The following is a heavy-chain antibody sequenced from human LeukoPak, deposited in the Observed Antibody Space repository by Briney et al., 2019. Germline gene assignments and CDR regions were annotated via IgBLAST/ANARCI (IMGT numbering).Heavy chain of an antibody. J-gene: IGHJ4*02. Sequence: GGSLRLSCAASGFTFSNAWMNWVRQAPGKGLEWVGRVKSRTEGGTTDYAAPVKGIFTISRDDSKNTVYLQMNSLKTEDTAVYYCTTNGNDYWGQGTLVTVSS. CDR3: TTNGNDY. V-gene: IGHV3-15*01. CDR1: GFTFSNAW. CDR2: VKSRTEGGTT.